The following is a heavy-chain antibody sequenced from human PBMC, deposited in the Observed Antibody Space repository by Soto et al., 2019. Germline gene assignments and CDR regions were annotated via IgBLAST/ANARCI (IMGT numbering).Heavy chain of an antibody. CDR1: GFTFSSYS. CDR2: IGSSSSYI. Sequence: GGSLRLSCAASGFTFSSYSMNWVRQAPGKGLEWVSSIGSSSSYIYYADSVKGRFTISRDNAKNSLYLQMNSLRAEDTAVYYCASGYSSGLDYWGQGTLVTVSS. CDR3: ASGYSSGLDY. D-gene: IGHD6-25*01. V-gene: IGHV3-21*01. J-gene: IGHJ4*02.